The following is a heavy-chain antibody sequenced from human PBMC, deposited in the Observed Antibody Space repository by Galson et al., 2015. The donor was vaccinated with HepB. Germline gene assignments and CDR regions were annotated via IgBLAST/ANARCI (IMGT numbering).Heavy chain of an antibody. J-gene: IGHJ6*02. CDR1: GFTFSSYA. Sequence: SLRLSCAASGFTFSSYAMSWVRQAPGKGLEWVAVISYNGNNRYYRDSVKGRFTISRDNSKNTLYLQMNSLRAEDTAVYYCAKAHTALLYSSMDVWGQGTTVTVSS. V-gene: IGHV3-30*18. CDR2: ISYNGNNR. CDR3: AKAHTALLYSSMDV. D-gene: IGHD5-18*01.